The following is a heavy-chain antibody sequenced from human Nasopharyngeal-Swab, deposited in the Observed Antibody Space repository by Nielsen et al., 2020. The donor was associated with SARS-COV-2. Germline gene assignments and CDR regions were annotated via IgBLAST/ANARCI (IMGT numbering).Heavy chain of an antibody. Sequence: GESLKISCAASGFTFSNAWMSWVRQAPGKGLEWVGHIKSKTDGGTTDYAAPVKGRFTISRDDSKNTLYLQVNSLKTEDTAVYYCTTDSSGYYFDYWGQGTLVTVSS. CDR3: TTDSSGYYFDY. CDR1: GFTFSNAW. D-gene: IGHD3-22*01. J-gene: IGHJ4*02. CDR2: IKSKTDGGTT. V-gene: IGHV3-15*01.